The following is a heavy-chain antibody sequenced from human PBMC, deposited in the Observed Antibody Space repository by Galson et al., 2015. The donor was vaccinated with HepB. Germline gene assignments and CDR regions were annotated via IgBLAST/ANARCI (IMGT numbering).Heavy chain of an antibody. D-gene: IGHD3-10*01. CDR3: ARTTSYYGSGKMLPRGDYFDY. Sequence: SLRLSCAASGFTFSSYAMSWVRQAPGKGLEWVSAISGSGGSTYYADSVKGRFTISRDNSKNTLYLQMNSLRAEDTAVYYCARTTSYYGSGKMLPRGDYFDYWGQGTLVTVSS. CDR2: ISGSGGST. CDR1: GFTFSSYA. J-gene: IGHJ4*02. V-gene: IGHV3-23*01.